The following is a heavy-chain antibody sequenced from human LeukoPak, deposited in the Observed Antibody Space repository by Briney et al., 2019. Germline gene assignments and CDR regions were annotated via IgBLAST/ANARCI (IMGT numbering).Heavy chain of an antibody. D-gene: IGHD4/OR15-4a*01. V-gene: IGHV3-48*03. CDR2: ISSSGSNI. CDR3: AKSGANRYPDSFDY. CDR1: GFTFSNYE. Sequence: GGSLRLSCAGYGFTFSNYEMNWVRQAPGKGLEWLSYISSSGSNIKYADSVKGRFTISRDNAKNSLYLQMNSLRAEDTAVYYCAKSGANRYPDSFDYWGQGTLVTVSS. J-gene: IGHJ4*02.